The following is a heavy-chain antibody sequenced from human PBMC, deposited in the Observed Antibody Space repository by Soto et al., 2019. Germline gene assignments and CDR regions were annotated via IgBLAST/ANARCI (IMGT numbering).Heavy chain of an antibody. CDR2: ISGSGGST. V-gene: IGHV3-23*01. D-gene: IGHD2-15*01. CDR1: GFTFSSYA. Sequence: EVQLLESGGGLVQPGGSLRLSCAASGFTFSSYAMSWVRQAPGKGLEWVSAISGSGGSTYYADSVKGRFTISRDNSKNTLYLQMNSLRAEDTAVYYCATSFDIVVVVAATGDYWGQGTLVTVSS. CDR3: ATSFDIVVVVAATGDY. J-gene: IGHJ4*02.